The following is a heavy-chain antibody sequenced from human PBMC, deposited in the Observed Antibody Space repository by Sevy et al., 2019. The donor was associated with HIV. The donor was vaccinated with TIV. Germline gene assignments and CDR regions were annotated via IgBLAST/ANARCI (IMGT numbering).Heavy chain of an antibody. J-gene: IGHJ3*02. CDR2: IYYSGTT. D-gene: IGHD3-9*01. CDR1: AGSISSYY. CDR3: ARDNAILTPRAFDI. V-gene: IGHV4-59*13. Sequence: SETLSLTCSVSAGSISSYYWSWIRQPPGKGLEWIGYIYYSGTTDYNPSLKRRVTISQDKSKKVFSLRLRSVTAADTAVYYCARDNAILTPRAFDIWGQGTMVTVSS.